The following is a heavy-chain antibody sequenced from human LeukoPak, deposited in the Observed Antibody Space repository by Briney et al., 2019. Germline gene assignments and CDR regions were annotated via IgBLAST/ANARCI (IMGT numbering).Heavy chain of an antibody. CDR2: ISYDGSNK. CDR1: GFTFSSYA. D-gene: IGHD6-19*01. CDR3: ARDRNGWYSYYFDY. V-gene: IGHV3-30-3*01. Sequence: GRSLRLSCAASGFTFSSYAMHWVRQAPGKGLEWVAVISYDGSNKYYADSVKGRFTISRDNSKNTLYLQMNSLRAEDTAVYYCARDRNGWYSYYFDYWGQGTLVTVSS. J-gene: IGHJ4*02.